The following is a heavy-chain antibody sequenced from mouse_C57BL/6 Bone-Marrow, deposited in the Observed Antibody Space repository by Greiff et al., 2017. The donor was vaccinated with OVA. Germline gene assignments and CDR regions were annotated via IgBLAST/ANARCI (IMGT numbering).Heavy chain of an antibody. D-gene: IGHD1-1*01. CDR3: ARSGTTVVVDY. CDR2: IYPGDGDT. Sequence: VKLQQSGAELVKPGASVKISCKASGYAFSSYWMNWVKQRPGKGLEWIGQIYPGDGDTNYNGKFKGKATLTADKSSSTAYMQLSSLTSEDSAVYFCARSGTTVVVDYWGQGTTLTVSS. CDR1: GYAFSSYW. V-gene: IGHV1-80*01. J-gene: IGHJ2*01.